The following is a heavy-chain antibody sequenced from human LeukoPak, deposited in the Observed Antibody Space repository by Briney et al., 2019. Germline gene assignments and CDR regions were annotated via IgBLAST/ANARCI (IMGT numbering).Heavy chain of an antibody. CDR2: IYASGST. D-gene: IGHD2-2*01. CDR3: ARESISTAANWFDT. CDR1: GGSINNFY. Sequence: SETLSLTCSVSGGSINNFYWSWIRQPAGKGLEWIGRIYASGSTNYKSSLQSRVSMSIDTSKKEFSLKLTSVTAADTAIYFCARESISTAANWFDTWGQGTLVTVAP. J-gene: IGHJ5*02. V-gene: IGHV4-4*07.